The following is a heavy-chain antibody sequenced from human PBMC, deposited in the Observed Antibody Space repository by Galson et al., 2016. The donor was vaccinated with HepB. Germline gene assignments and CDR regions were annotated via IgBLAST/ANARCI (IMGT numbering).Heavy chain of an antibody. J-gene: IGHJ6*02. CDR1: GFTFSHYG. CDR2: IWYDRGKE. CDR3: ARSSSSRSIYYYYYYTMDV. Sequence: SLRLSCAASGFTFSHYGMHWVRQAPGKGLEWVAVIWYDRGKEYYTESVKGRFTISRDNSKNTLYLEMNTFRVEDTAVYFCARSSSSRSIYYYYYYTMDVWRQGTTVTVSS. V-gene: IGHV3-33*01. D-gene: IGHD6-6*01.